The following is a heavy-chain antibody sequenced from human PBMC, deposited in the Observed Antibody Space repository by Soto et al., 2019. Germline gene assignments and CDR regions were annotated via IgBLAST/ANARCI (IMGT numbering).Heavy chain of an antibody. V-gene: IGHV3-7*01. D-gene: IGHD3-10*01. Sequence: GGSLRLSCAASGFTFSSYWMSWVRQAPGKGLEWVANIKQDGSEKYYVDSVKGRFTISRDNAKNSLYLQMNSLRAEDTVGYYWARDETLLWFGGDAFDIWGQGTMVTVSS. CDR3: ARDETLLWFGGDAFDI. CDR1: GFTFSSYW. J-gene: IGHJ3*02. CDR2: IKQDGSEK.